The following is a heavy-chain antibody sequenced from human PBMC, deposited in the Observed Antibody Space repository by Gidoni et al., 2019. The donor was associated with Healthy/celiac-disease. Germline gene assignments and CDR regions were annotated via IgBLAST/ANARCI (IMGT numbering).Heavy chain of an antibody. CDR2: INHSGST. J-gene: IGHJ4*02. CDR1: GGSFSGYY. CDR3: ARATGNADSSSWRGFDY. D-gene: IGHD6-13*01. V-gene: IGHV4-34*01. Sequence: QVQLQQWGAGLLKPSETLSLTCAVYGGSFSGYYWSWIRQPPGKGLEWIGEINHSGSTNYNPSLKSRVTISVDTSKNQFSLKLSSVTAADTAVYYCARATGNADSSSWRGFDYWGQGTLVTVSS.